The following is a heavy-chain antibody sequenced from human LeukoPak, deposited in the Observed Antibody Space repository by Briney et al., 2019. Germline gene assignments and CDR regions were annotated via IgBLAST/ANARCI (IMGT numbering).Heavy chain of an antibody. D-gene: IGHD3-10*01. Sequence: PGGSLRLSCAASGFTFSSYGMHWVRQAPGKGLEWVAFIRYDGSNKYYADSVKGRFTISRDNSKNTLYLQMNSLRAEDTAVYYCAKLLWFGAAEGNWFDPWGQGTLVTVSS. CDR1: GFTFSSYG. CDR2: IRYDGSNK. CDR3: AKLLWFGAAEGNWFDP. J-gene: IGHJ5*02. V-gene: IGHV3-30*02.